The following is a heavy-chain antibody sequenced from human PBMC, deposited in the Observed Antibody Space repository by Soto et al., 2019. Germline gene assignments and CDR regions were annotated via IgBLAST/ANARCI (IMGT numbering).Heavy chain of an antibody. D-gene: IGHD6-13*01. J-gene: IGHJ4*02. CDR3: AKAFSWYGY. V-gene: IGHV3-23*01. CDR1: GFTFSSYA. CDR2: ISGSGGST. Sequence: HPGGSLRLSCAASGFTFSSYAMNWVRQAPGKGLEWVSGISGSGGSTYYADSVKGRFTISRDNSKNSLYLQMSSLRAEDTAVYYCAKAFSWYGYWGQGTLVTVSS.